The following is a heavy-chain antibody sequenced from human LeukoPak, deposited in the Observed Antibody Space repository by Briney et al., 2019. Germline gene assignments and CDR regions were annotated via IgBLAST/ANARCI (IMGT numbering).Heavy chain of an antibody. D-gene: IGHD3-10*01. CDR2: IWEDGSNN. CDR1: GFTFSSYC. V-gene: IGHV3-33*06. Sequence: GGSLRLSCAASGFTFSSYCMHWVRQAPGKGLEWVALIWEDGSNNYYADSVKGRFTISRDNSKNTLYLQMNSLRAEDTAVYYCAKDHSTHYYGSGTYGPRGYSDYWGQGTLVTVSS. J-gene: IGHJ4*02. CDR3: AKDHSTHYYGSGTYGPRGYSDY.